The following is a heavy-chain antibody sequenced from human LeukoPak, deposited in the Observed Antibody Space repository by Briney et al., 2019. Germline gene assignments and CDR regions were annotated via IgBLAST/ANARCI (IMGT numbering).Heavy chain of an antibody. J-gene: IGHJ4*02. Sequence: GESLKISCKGSGYSFTSYWIGWVRQMPGKSLGWVGIIYPGDSDTRYSPSFQGQVTISADKSISTAYLQWSSLKASDTAMYYCARHPGIAARQVDYWGQGTLVTVSS. D-gene: IGHD6-6*01. V-gene: IGHV5-51*01. CDR2: IYPGDSDT. CDR3: ARHPGIAARQVDY. CDR1: GYSFTSYW.